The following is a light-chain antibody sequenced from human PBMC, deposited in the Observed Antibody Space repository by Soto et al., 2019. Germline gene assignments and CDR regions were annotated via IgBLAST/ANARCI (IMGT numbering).Light chain of an antibody. J-gene: IGKJ2*01. Sequence: DIQMTQSPSSLSASVGDRITITCRASQSISAYLNWYQQKPGKAPKLLIYAVSSLQSGDPSRFSGSGSGTEFTLTISSLQSEDFADYYCQQYNHWPLYMYTFGQGTKLEIK. CDR2: AVS. V-gene: IGKV1-39*01. CDR1: QSISAY. CDR3: QQYNHWPLYMYT.